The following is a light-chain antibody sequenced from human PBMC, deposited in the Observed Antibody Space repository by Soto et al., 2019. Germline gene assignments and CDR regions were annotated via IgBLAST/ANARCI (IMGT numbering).Light chain of an antibody. Sequence: QPVLTQPPSVSGAPGQRVTISCTGSSSNIGAGYDVHWYQQLPGTAPKLLIYDNNKRPSGIPDRFSGSKSGTSATLGITGLQTGDEADYYCGTWDSSLSVVVFGGGTKLTVL. CDR2: DNN. CDR1: SSNIGAGYD. V-gene: IGLV1-51*01. J-gene: IGLJ2*01. CDR3: GTWDSSLSVVV.